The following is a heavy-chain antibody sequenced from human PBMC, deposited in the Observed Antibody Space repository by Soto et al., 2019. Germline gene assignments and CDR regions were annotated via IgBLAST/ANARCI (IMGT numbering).Heavy chain of an antibody. CDR2: IYYSGST. Sequence: SDTCTVSDGSISSSSYYRGRKRKPPGKGLEWIGSIYYSGSTYYNPSLKSRVTISVDTSKNQFSLKLSSVTAADTAVYYCARHRHYSVADAFDIWGQGTMVTVSS. CDR3: ARHRHYSVADAFDI. J-gene: IGHJ3*02. V-gene: IGHV4-39*01. D-gene: IGHD2-15*01. CDR1: DGSISSSSYY.